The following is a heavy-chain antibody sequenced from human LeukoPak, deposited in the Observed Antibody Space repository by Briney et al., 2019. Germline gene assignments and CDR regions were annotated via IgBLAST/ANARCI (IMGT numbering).Heavy chain of an antibody. J-gene: IGHJ4*02. Sequence: SETLSLTCTVSGGSISSYYWSWIRQPPGKGLEWIGYIYYSGSTNYNPSLKSRVTISVDTSKNQFSLKLSSVTAADTAVYYCARGGYQLPKTYFDYWGQGTLVTVSS. CDR1: GGSISSYY. D-gene: IGHD2-2*01. CDR3: ARGGYQLPKTYFDY. V-gene: IGHV4-59*01. CDR2: IYYSGST.